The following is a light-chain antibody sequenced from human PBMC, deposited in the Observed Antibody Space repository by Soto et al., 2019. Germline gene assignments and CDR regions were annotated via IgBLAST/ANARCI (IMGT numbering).Light chain of an antibody. V-gene: IGKV1-5*01. J-gene: IGKJ1*01. Sequence: DIPMTQSPSTLSASVGDRVTITCRASQSISSWLAWFQQKPGKAPNLLIYAASSLETGVPSRFSGSGSGTEFTLSISSLQPDDSASYYCQQYNSYSKTFGQGTKVEIK. CDR1: QSISSW. CDR2: AAS. CDR3: QQYNSYSKT.